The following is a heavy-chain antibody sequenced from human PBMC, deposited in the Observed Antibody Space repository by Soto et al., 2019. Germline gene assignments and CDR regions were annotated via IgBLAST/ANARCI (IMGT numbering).Heavy chain of an antibody. CDR1: GGSISSYY. J-gene: IGHJ4*02. CDR3: ARVHCSGGSCFFDY. V-gene: IGHV4-59*01. CDR2: IYYSGST. D-gene: IGHD2-15*01. Sequence: SETLSLTCTVSGGSISSYYWSWIRQPPGKGLEWIGYIYYSGSTNYNPSLKSRVTISVDTSKNQFSLKLSSVTAADTAVYYCARVHCSGGSCFFDYWGQGTLVSGSS.